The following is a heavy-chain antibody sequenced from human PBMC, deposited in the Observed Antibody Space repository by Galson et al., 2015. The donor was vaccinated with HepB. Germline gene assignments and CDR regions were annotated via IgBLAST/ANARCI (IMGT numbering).Heavy chain of an antibody. J-gene: IGHJ3*02. CDR3: ASNPGEYEAFDI. CDR2: ISYDGSNK. D-gene: IGHD3-16*01. CDR1: GFTFSSYA. Sequence: SVRLSCAASGFTFSSYAMHWVRQAPGKGLEWVAVISYDGSNKYYADSVKVRFTISRDNSKNTLYLQMNSLRSEDTAVYYCASNPGEYEAFDIWGQGTMVTVSS. V-gene: IGHV3-30-3*01.